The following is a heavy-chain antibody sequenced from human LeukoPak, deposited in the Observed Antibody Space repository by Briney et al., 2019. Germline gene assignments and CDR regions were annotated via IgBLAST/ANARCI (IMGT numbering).Heavy chain of an antibody. V-gene: IGHV3-11*01. CDR3: ARLGTGYSFDY. D-gene: IGHD3/OR15-3a*01. CDR1: GITFSDDY. J-gene: IGHJ4*02. Sequence: PGGSLRLSCASSGITFSDDYMGWIRQAPGKGPEWLSYISSSGSTIYYADSVQGRFTISRDNTKNSLHLQMNSLRAEDTAVYYCARLGTGYSFDYWGQGTLVTVSS. CDR2: ISSSGSTI.